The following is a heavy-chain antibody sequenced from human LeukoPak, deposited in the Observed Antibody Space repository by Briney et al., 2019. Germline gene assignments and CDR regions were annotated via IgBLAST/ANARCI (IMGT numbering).Heavy chain of an antibody. Sequence: GGSLRLSCAASGFTFSSYAMSWVRQVPGKGLEWVSVIYSGGSTYYADSVKGRFTISRDNSKNTLYLQMNSLRAEDTAVYYCASFRRYSYGNWFDPWGQGTLVTVSS. J-gene: IGHJ5*02. CDR3: ASFRRYSYGNWFDP. D-gene: IGHD5-18*01. CDR1: GFTFSSYA. CDR2: IYSGGST. V-gene: IGHV3-66*01.